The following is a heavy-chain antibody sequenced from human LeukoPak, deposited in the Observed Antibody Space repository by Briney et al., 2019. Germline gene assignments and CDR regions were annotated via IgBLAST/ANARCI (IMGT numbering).Heavy chain of an antibody. V-gene: IGHV1-2*02. CDR2: INPNSGGT. CDR3: ARDPTVTYYFDY. J-gene: IGHJ4*02. Sequence: ASVKVSCKASGYTFTGYYMHWVRQAPGQGLEWMGWINPNSGGTNYAQKFQGRVTMTRDTSISTAYMELSRLRSDDTAVYYCARDPTVTYYFDYWGQGTLVTVSS. CDR1: GYTFTGYY. D-gene: IGHD4-17*01.